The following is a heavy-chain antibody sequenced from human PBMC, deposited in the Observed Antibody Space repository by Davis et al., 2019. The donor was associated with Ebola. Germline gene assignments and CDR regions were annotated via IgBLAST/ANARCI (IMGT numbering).Heavy chain of an antibody. Sequence: SAQVSCNASSYIFTSYGISWVLHAPRQGLLWLGSIIPILGIANYAQKFQGRVTITADKSTSTAYMELISLGSEDTAVYYWARGGDMTTNWFDPWGQGTLVTVSS. CDR3: ARGGDMTTNWFDP. D-gene: IGHD4-11*01. V-gene: IGHV1-69*10. J-gene: IGHJ5*02. CDR1: SYIFTSYG. CDR2: IIPILGIA.